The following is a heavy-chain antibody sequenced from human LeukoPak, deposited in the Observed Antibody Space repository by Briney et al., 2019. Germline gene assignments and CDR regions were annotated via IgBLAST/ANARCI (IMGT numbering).Heavy chain of an antibody. CDR2: ISTTGDT. Sequence: GGSLRLSCTASGSTFSNYDMHWVRQATGKGLEWVSAISTTGDTYYPGSVKGRFTISRENAKNSLYLQMNSLRAGDTAVYYCARAPHGDYFDYWGQGTLVTVSS. V-gene: IGHV3-13*01. D-gene: IGHD4-17*01. CDR1: GSTFSNYD. CDR3: ARAPHGDYFDY. J-gene: IGHJ4*02.